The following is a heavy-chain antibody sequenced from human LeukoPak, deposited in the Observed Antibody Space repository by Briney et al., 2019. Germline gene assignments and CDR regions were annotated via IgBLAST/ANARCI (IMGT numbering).Heavy chain of an antibody. CDR3: AKEVVEVIPTAVDGELYFYYYGMDV. CDR1: EFTFEDYA. J-gene: IGHJ6*02. V-gene: IGHV3-43*02. D-gene: IGHD2-2*01. Sequence: GGSLRLSCIASEFTFEDYAMSWVRQVPGKGLEWVSLVSGDGYTTYYADSVKGRFPISRDDRKNSLYLQMNSLRADDTALYYCAKEVVEVIPTAVDGELYFYYYGMDVWGQGTTVIVSS. CDR2: VSGDGYTT.